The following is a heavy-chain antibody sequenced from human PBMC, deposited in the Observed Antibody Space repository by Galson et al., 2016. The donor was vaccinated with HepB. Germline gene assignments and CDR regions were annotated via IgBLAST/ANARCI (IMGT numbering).Heavy chain of an antibody. D-gene: IGHD2-21*02. Sequence: ETLSLTCTISGGSISSYFWSWIRQTPGKGLEWIGCIYKSGSTNYSPSLDSRVTLSVDTSKNQFSLKLGSVTAADTAVYYCARGVTGTPYFDVWGQGALVTVSS. J-gene: IGHJ4*02. CDR2: IYKSGST. CDR1: GGSISSYF. CDR3: ARGVTGTPYFDV. V-gene: IGHV4-59*01.